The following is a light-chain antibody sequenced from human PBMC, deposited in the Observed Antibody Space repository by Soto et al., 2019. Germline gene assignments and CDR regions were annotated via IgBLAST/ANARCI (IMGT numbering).Light chain of an antibody. J-gene: IGKJ1*01. Sequence: DIQLTQSHSTLSASVGESVTLTCLASQSISSWLAWYQQKPGKAPKLLIYDASSLESGVPSRFSGSGSGTEFTLTISSLQPDDFATYYCQQYNSYSQTFGQGTKVDI. CDR1: QSISSW. CDR2: DAS. CDR3: QQYNSYSQT. V-gene: IGKV1-5*01.